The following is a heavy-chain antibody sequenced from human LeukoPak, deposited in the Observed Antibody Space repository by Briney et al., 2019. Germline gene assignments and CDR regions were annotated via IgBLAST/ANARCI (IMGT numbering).Heavy chain of an antibody. V-gene: IGHV1-46*03. CDR2: INPSGGST. D-gene: IGHD3-16*01. Sequence: ASVKVSCKASGYTFTSYYMHWVRQAPRQGLEWMGIINPSGGSTSYAQKFQGRVTMTRDTSTSTVYMELGSLRSEDTAVYYCAVGSGSWGFYIWGQGTMVTVSS. J-gene: IGHJ3*02. CDR3: AVGSGSWGFYI. CDR1: GYTFTSYY.